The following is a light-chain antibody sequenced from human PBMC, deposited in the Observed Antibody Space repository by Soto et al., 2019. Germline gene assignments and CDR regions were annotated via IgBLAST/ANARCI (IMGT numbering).Light chain of an antibody. Sequence: QSALTQPASVSGSPGQSITISCTGTSSDVGTYNYVSWYQQHPGKAPKLMIYEVSNRPSGVSNRFSGSKSGNTASLTISGLPAEDEADYYCNSYTSTSTPYVFGTGTKLTVL. CDR1: SSDVGTYNY. CDR2: EVS. V-gene: IGLV2-14*01. J-gene: IGLJ1*01. CDR3: NSYTSTSTPYV.